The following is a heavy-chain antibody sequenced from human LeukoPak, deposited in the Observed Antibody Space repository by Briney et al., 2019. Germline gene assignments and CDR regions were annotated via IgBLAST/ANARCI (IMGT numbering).Heavy chain of an antibody. CDR1: GFTFSSYA. Sequence: GGSLRLSCAASGFTFSSYAMHWVRQAPGKGLVWVSRINTDGSSTSYADSVKGRFTISRDNAKNTLYLQMNSLRAEDTAVYYCARDPRYYYDSSGYAFDIWGQGTMVTVSS. D-gene: IGHD3-22*01. J-gene: IGHJ3*02. CDR3: ARDPRYYYDSSGYAFDI. V-gene: IGHV3-74*01. CDR2: INTDGSST.